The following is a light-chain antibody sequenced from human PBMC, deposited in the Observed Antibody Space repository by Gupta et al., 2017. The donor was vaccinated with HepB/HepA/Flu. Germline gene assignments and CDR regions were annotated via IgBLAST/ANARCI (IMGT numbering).Light chain of an antibody. Sequence: SALTQPRSVSGSPGQSVTISCTGTTTDVGGYNYVCWYQHHPAKAPNLMIYDDSRSTAGAPGRFSVSKAGNTASLTISDRKEEDEADYHGYSDAGSYTWIFGGGTKLTVL. CDR3: YSDAGSYTWI. J-gene: IGLJ2*01. CDR2: DDS. CDR1: TTDVGGYNY. V-gene: IGLV2-11*01.